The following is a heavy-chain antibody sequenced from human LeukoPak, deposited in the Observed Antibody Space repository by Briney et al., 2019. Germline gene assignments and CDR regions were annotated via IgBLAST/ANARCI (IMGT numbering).Heavy chain of an antibody. D-gene: IGHD2-21*02. V-gene: IGHV3-30*04. CDR3: ARFRDAVVTAWAYFDY. J-gene: IGHJ4*02. CDR2: ISYDGSNK. Sequence: GGSLRLSCAASGFTFSSYAMHWVHQAPGKGLEWVAVISYDGSNKYYADSVKGRFTISRDNSKNTLYLQMNSLRAEDTAVYYCARFRDAVVTAWAYFDYWGQGTLVTVSS. CDR1: GFTFSSYA.